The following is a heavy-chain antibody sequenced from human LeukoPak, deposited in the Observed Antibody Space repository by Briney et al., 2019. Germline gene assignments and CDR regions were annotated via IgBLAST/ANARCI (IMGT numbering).Heavy chain of an antibody. CDR2: IYYSGST. V-gene: IGHV4-39*01. J-gene: IGHJ6*02. D-gene: IGHD3-16*01. CDR3: ARLPLYGYYYGMDV. Sequence: SETLSLTCTVSGGSISSSSYYWGWIRQPPGKGLEWIGSIYYSGSTYYNPSLKSRVTISVDTSKNQFSLKLSSVTAADTAVYYCARLPLYGYYYGMDVWGQGTTVTVSS. CDR1: GGSISSSSYY.